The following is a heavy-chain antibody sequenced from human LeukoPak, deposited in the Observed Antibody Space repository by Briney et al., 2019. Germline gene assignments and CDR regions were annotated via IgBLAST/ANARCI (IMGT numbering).Heavy chain of an antibody. CDR3: AGYPRYYYGSGSYHTPPIDY. CDR1: GGSISSYY. D-gene: IGHD3-10*01. V-gene: IGHV4-59*08. Sequence: SETLSLTCTVSGGSISSYYWSWIRQPPGKGLEWIGYIYHSGSTNYNPSLKSRVTISVDTSKNQFSLKLSSVTAADTAVYYCAGYPRYYYGSGSYHTPPIDYWGQGTLVTVSS. CDR2: IYHSGST. J-gene: IGHJ4*02.